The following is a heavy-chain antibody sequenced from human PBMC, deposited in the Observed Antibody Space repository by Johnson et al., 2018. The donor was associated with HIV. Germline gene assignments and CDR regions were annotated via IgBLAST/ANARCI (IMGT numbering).Heavy chain of an antibody. D-gene: IGHD1-1*01. Sequence: VQLVESGGGLVKPGGSLRLSCAASGFTFSHAWMTWVRQAPGKGLEWVGRIKSKTDGGTTDYAAPVKGRFTISRDDSKNTLYLQMNSLKTEDTAVYYCTTGLYWNDAFDIWGQGTMVTVSS. CDR1: GFTFSHAW. J-gene: IGHJ3*02. CDR3: TTGLYWNDAFDI. V-gene: IGHV3-15*01. CDR2: IKSKTDGGTT.